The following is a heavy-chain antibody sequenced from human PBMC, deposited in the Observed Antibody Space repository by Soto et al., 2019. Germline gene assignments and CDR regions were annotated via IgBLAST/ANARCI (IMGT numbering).Heavy chain of an antibody. D-gene: IGHD3-22*01. CDR3: AEYYYASSGYYVDY. Sequence: SETLSLTCTVSGGSISSSSYYWGWIRQPPGKGLEWIGSIYYSGSTYYNPSLKSRVTISVDTSKNQFSLKLSSVTAADTAVYYCAEYYYASSGYYVDYWRQGTLVTVSS. V-gene: IGHV4-39*01. CDR2: IYYSGST. CDR1: GGSISSSSYY. J-gene: IGHJ4*02.